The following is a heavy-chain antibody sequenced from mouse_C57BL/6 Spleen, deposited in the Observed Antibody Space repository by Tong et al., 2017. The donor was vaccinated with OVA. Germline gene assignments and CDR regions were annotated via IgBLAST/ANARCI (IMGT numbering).Heavy chain of an antibody. V-gene: IGHV1-53*01. D-gene: IGHD3-2*02. CDR3: ARRAQATYAMDS. Sequence: LQESGAELVKPGASVKLSCKASGYTFTSYWMHWVKQRPGQGLEWIGNINPSNGGTNYNEKFKSKATLTVDKSSSTAYMQLSSLTSEDSAVYYCARRAQATYAMDSWGQGTSDTVSS. J-gene: IGHJ4*01. CDR2: INPSNGGT. CDR1: GYTFTSYW.